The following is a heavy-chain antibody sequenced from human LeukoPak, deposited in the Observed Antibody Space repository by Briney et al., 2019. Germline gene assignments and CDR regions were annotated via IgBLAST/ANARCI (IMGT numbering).Heavy chain of an antibody. D-gene: IGHD6-13*01. V-gene: IGHV3-23*01. CDR3: AKLASTWYLYYFDY. Sequence: GGSLRLSCAASGFTFTNYVMSWVRQAPGKGLEWVSTISASGAGTYYADSVNGRFTISRDNSKNTLYLQMNSLRAEDTAVYYCAKLASTWYLYYFDYWGQGILVTVSS. J-gene: IGHJ4*02. CDR2: ISASGAGT. CDR1: GFTFTNYV.